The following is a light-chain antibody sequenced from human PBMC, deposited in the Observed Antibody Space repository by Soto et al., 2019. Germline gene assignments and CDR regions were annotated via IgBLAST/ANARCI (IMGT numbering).Light chain of an antibody. CDR3: QQYYGTPYT. V-gene: IGKV4-1*01. J-gene: IGKJ2*01. CDR2: WAS. Sequence: DIVMTQSPDSLAVSLGERATINCKSSQSVLFSSNNKNYLAWYQQKPGQPPKLLIYWASTRESGVPDRISGSGSWTDFTLTISSLQAEDVAVYYCQQYYGTPYTFGQGTKLEIK. CDR1: QSVLFSSNNKNY.